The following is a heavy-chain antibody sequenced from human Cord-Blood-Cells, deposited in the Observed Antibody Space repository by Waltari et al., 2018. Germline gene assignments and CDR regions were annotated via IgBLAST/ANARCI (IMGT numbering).Heavy chain of an antibody. Sequence: QVRLQQWGAGLLKPSETLSLTCAVYGGSFRGYYWSWTRQPPGKGLEWIGEINHSGSTNYNPSLKSRVTISVDTSKNQFSLKLSSVTAADTAVYYCARLLGLVDAFDIWGQGTMVTVSS. J-gene: IGHJ3*02. V-gene: IGHV4-34*01. D-gene: IGHD2-8*02. CDR1: GGSFRGYY. CDR2: INHSGST. CDR3: ARLLGLVDAFDI.